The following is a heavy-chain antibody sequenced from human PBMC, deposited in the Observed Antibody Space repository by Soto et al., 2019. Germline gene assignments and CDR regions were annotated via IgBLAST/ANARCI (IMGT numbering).Heavy chain of an antibody. Sequence: QLQLQESGPGLVKPSETLSLTCTVSGGSISSSSYYWGWIRQPPGKGLEWIGSIYYSGSTYYNPSLKSRVTISVDTSKNQFSLKLSSVTAADTAVYYCARLDSRGEDIVVVPAGNWFDPWGQGTLVTVPS. CDR3: ARLDSRGEDIVVVPAGNWFDP. V-gene: IGHV4-39*01. D-gene: IGHD2-2*01. CDR1: GGSISSSSYY. J-gene: IGHJ5*02. CDR2: IYYSGST.